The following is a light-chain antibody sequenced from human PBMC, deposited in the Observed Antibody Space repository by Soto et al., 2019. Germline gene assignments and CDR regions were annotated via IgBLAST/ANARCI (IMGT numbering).Light chain of an antibody. CDR1: QSVSSD. Sequence: EIVLTQSPATLSLSPGERATLSFRASQSVSSDLVWYQQKPGQAPRLLIYGASTRATGIPARFSGSGSGTEFTLTISSLQSEDFAVYSCQQYNNWPPLTFGGGTKVDIK. J-gene: IGKJ4*01. CDR3: QQYNNWPPLT. CDR2: GAS. V-gene: IGKV3-15*01.